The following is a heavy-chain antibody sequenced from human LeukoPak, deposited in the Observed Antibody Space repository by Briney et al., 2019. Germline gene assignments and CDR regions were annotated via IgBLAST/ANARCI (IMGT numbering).Heavy chain of an antibody. CDR3: AREKGAYYYDTKGALFDY. J-gene: IGHJ4*02. D-gene: IGHD3-22*01. CDR2: ISWNSYGI. Sequence: GGSLRLSCAASGFIFGDYAMHWVRQAPGKGLEWVSGISWNSYGIDYADSVKGRFTISRDNAKNSLYLQINSLRVEDSAVYYCAREKGAYYYDTKGALFDYWGQGTLVTVSS. V-gene: IGHV3-9*01. CDR1: GFIFGDYA.